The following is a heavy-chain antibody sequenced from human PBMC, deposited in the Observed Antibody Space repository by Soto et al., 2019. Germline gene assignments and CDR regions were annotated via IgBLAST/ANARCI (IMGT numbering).Heavy chain of an antibody. CDR1: GGTFSSYA. CDR3: ARDLVVGATTLYY. D-gene: IGHD1-26*01. V-gene: IGHV1-69*13. CDR2: IIPIFGTA. Sequence: SVKVSCKASGGTFSSYAISWVRQAPGQGLEWMGGIIPIFGTANYAQKFQGRVTITADESTSTAYMELSSLRSEDTAVYYCARDLVVGATTLYYWGQAPLVTVSS. J-gene: IGHJ4*02.